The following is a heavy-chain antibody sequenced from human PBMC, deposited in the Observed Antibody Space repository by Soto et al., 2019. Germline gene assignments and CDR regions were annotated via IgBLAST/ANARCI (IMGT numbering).Heavy chain of an antibody. J-gene: IGHJ3*02. V-gene: IGHV3-48*04. CDR1: GFTFNTYP. Sequence: EVQLVESGGGLVQPGGSLRLSCAASGFTFNTYPMNWVRQAPGKGLEWISYISASTTFISYADSVRGRFAISRDNAENSLYLQMNSLRGEDTAVYYCAGDSAYAFDIWGQGTMVTVSS. D-gene: IGHD2-21*01. CDR2: ISASTTFI. CDR3: AGDSAYAFDI.